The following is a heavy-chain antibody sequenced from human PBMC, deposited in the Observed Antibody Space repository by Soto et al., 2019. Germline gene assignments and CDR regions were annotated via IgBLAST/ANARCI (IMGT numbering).Heavy chain of an antibody. CDR1: GYTFTGYY. CDR3: ASSSSWYGLWFDP. CDR2: INPNSGGT. D-gene: IGHD6-13*01. J-gene: IGHJ5*02. V-gene: IGHV1-2*02. Sequence: ASVKVSCKASGYTFTGYYMHWVRQAPGQGLEWMGWINPNSGGTNYAQKFQGRVTMTRXXXXXXAXMELXXXXSDDTAVYYCASSSSWYGLWFDPWGQGTLVTVS.